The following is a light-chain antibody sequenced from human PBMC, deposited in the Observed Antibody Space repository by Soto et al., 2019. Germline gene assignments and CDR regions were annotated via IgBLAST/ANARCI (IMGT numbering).Light chain of an antibody. CDR3: QQYNYWPPWA. J-gene: IGKJ1*01. CDR1: QSVSSN. Sequence: EIVMTQSPATLSVSPGERATLSCRASQSVSSNLAWYQQKPGQAPRLLIYGASTRATGIPARFSGSGSGTEFPLTIHRPQSEGFAVYYCQQYNYWPPWAVRQGTKVEIK. CDR2: GAS. V-gene: IGKV3-15*01.